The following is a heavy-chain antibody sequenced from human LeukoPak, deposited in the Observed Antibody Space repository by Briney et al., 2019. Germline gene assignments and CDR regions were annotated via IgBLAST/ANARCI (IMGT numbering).Heavy chain of an antibody. D-gene: IGHD1-14*01. J-gene: IGHJ4*02. CDR3: AKDFVRYNIQFDY. CDR1: GFTVSSNY. Sequence: GGSLRLSCAASGFTVSSNYMSWVRQAPGKGLEWVSVIYSGGSTYYADSVKGRFTISRDNSKNTLYLQMDSLRAEDTALYYCAKDFVRYNIQFDYWGQGALVTVSS. V-gene: IGHV3-53*01. CDR2: IYSGGST.